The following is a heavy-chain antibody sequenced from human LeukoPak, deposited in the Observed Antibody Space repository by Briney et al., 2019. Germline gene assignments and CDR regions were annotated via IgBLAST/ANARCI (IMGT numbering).Heavy chain of an antibody. CDR2: ISAGATT. V-gene: IGHV3-23*01. Sequence: GGSLRLSCATSGFTFSNYAMSWVRQAPGKGPEWVSAISAGATTYYADSVKGRFTISRDNSKNTVYLQMNSLRAEDTAVYYCAKVDNWKYGHHDYWGQGTLVTVSS. J-gene: IGHJ4*02. D-gene: IGHD1-1*01. CDR3: AKVDNWKYGHHDY. CDR1: GFTFSNYA.